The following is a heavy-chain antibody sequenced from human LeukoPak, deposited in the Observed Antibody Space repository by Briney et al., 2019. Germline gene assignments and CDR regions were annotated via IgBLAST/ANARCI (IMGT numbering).Heavy chain of an antibody. V-gene: IGHV1-8*02. CDR3: ARADYGDLDFDY. CDR1: GYTFTSYY. CDR2: MNPNSGNT. Sequence: GASVKVSCKASGYTFTSYYMHWVRQATGQGLEWMGWMNPNSGNTGYAQKFQGRVTMTRNTSISTAYMELSSLRSEDTAVYYCARADYGDLDFDYWGQGTLVTVSS. J-gene: IGHJ4*02. D-gene: IGHD4-17*01.